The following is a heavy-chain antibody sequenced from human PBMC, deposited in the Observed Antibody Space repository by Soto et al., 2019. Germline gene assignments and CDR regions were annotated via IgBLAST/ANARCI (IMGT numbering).Heavy chain of an antibody. J-gene: IGHJ6*03. CDR3: ARASGDYESDYYYYYMDV. Sequence: ASVKVSXKASGYTFTSYDINWVRQATGQGLEWMGWMNPNSGNTGYAQKFQGRVTMTRNTSISTAYMELSSLRSEDTAVYYCARASGDYESDYYYYYMDVWGKGTTVTVSS. CDR1: GYTFTSYD. V-gene: IGHV1-8*01. CDR2: MNPNSGNT. D-gene: IGHD4-17*01.